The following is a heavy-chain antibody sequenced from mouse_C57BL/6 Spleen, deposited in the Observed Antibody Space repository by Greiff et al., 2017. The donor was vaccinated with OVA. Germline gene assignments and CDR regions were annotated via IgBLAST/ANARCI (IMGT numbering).Heavy chain of an antibody. D-gene: IGHD1-1*01. CDR3: TRGGYYGSSYEFAY. V-gene: IGHV1-15*01. J-gene: IGHJ3*01. CDR2: CDPENGGT. Sequence: VQLQPSGAELVRPGASVTLSCKASGYTFTDYEMHWVKQTPVQGLEWIGACDPENGGTAYNQKFKGKAILTADKSSSTAYMELRSLTYEDSAVYYSTRGGYYGSSYEFAYWGQGTLVTGSA. CDR1: GYTFTDYE.